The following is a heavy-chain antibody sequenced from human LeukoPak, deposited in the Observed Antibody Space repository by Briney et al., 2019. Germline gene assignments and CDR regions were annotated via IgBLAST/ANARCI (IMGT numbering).Heavy chain of an antibody. J-gene: IGHJ4*02. CDR3: ASRDGYKFGY. Sequence: GGSLRLSCAASGFTFSSYWMHWVRQAPGEGLVWVSRINSDGSSTRYADSVKGRFTISRDNAKNTLYLQMNSLIAEDTAVYYCASRDGYKFGYWGQGILVTVSS. V-gene: IGHV3-74*01. CDR2: INSDGSST. D-gene: IGHD5-24*01. CDR1: GFTFSSYW.